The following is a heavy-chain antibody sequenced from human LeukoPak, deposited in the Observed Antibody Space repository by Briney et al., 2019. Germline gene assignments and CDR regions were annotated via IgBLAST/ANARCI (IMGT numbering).Heavy chain of an antibody. Sequence: GGSLRLSCELSGFIFSSYWMSWFRQAPGKGLEWVAYIKEDGREKNYADSVKGRFTISRDNTKNSLYLQMNRLRAEDTAIYYCARRGGSYYADDYWGQGNQVTVSS. CDR3: ARRGGSYYADDY. V-gene: IGHV3-7*01. CDR2: IKEDGREK. J-gene: IGHJ4*02. CDR1: GFIFSSYW. D-gene: IGHD1-26*01.